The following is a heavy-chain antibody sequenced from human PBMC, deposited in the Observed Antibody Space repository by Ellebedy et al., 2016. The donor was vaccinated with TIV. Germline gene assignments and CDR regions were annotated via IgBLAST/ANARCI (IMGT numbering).Heavy chain of an antibody. D-gene: IGHD1-26*01. CDR1: GFTFSDYY. Sequence: GESLKISXAASGFTFSDYYMRWIRQAPGKGLEWVSYISSSGSTIYYADSVKGRFTISRDNAKNSLYLQMNSLRAEDTAVYYCARSDSGAFDIWGQGTMVTVSS. J-gene: IGHJ3*02. CDR3: ARSDSGAFDI. V-gene: IGHV3-11*01. CDR2: ISSSGSTI.